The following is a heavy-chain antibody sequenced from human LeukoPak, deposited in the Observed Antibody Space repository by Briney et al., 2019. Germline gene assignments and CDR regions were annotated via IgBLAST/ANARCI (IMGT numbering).Heavy chain of an antibody. D-gene: IGHD3-10*01. CDR1: GFTFSSYA. CDR2: ISSNGGST. Sequence: GGSLRLSCSASGFTFSSYAMHWVRQSPGKGLEYVSAISSNGGSTYYADSVKGRFTISKDNSKNTLYLQMNSLRAEDTAVYYCARDTRLNYDSGSYCLDYWGQGTLVTVSS. J-gene: IGHJ4*02. V-gene: IGHV3-64*04. CDR3: ARDTRLNYDSGSYCLDY.